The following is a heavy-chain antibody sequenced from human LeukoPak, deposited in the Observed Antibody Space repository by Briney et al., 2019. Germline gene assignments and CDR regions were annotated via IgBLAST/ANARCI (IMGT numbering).Heavy chain of an antibody. J-gene: IGHJ4*02. CDR2: IYRGGST. CDR3: ARLSANSSAYFFDY. D-gene: IGHD3-22*01. Sequence: GGSPRLSCAASGFTVGSNYMSWVRQAPGKGLEWVSIIYRGGSTNYADSVKGRFTISRDTSKNTLYLQMNSQRAEDTAVYYCARLSANSSAYFFDYWGQGTLVTVSS. CDR1: GFTVGSNY. V-gene: IGHV3-66*04.